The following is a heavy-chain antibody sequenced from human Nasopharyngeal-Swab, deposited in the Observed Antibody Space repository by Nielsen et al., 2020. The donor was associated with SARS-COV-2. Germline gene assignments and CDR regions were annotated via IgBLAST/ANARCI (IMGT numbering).Heavy chain of an antibody. CDR2: IIPIFGTA. J-gene: IGHJ4*02. CDR3: ARWGEYGGLSYYFDY. Sequence: SVQVSCKASGGTFSSYAISWVRQAPGQGLEWMGGIIPIFGTANYAQKFQGRVTITADESTSTAYMELSSLRSEDTAVYYCARWGEYGGLSYYFDYWGQGTLVTVSS. V-gene: IGHV1-69*13. D-gene: IGHD5-12*01. CDR1: GGTFSSYA.